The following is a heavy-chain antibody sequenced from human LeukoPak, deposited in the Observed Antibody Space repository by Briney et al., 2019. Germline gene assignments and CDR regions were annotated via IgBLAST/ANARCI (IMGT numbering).Heavy chain of an antibody. D-gene: IGHD3-22*01. CDR3: AREDSSLDHAFDI. CDR2: INHSGST. V-gene: IGHV4-34*01. Sequence: SETLSLTCAVYGGSFSGYYWSWIRQPPGKGLEWIGEINHSGSTNYNPSLKSRVTMSVDTSKNQFSLKLSSVTAADTAVYYCAREDSSLDHAFDIWGQGTMVTVSS. CDR1: GGSFSGYY. J-gene: IGHJ3*02.